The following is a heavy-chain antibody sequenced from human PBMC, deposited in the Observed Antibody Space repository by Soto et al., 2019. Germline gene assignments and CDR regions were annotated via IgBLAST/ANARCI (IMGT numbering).Heavy chain of an antibody. D-gene: IGHD3-10*01. J-gene: IGHJ6*02. CDR1: GYSISSGYY. V-gene: IGHV4-38-2*01. CDR2: IYHSGST. Sequence: LSLTCAVSGYSISSGYYWGWIRQPPGKGLEWIGSIYHSGSTYNNPSLKSRVTISVDTSKNQFPLKLSSVTAADTAVYYCARVGGYGMDVWGQGTTVTVSS. CDR3: ARVGGYGMDV.